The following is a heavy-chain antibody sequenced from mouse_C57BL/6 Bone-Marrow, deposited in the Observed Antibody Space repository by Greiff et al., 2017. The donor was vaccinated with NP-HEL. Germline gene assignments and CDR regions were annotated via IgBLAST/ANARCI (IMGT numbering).Heavy chain of an antibody. CDR2: INPYNGGT. CDR1: GYTFTDYY. CDR3: ASPLYAMDY. J-gene: IGHJ4*01. V-gene: IGHV1-19*01. Sequence: VQLQQSGPVLVKPGASVKMSCKASGYTFTDYYMNWVKQSHGKSLEWIGVINPYNGGTSYNQKFKGKATLTVDKSPSTAYMELNSLTSEDSAVYYCASPLYAMDYWGQGTSVTVSS.